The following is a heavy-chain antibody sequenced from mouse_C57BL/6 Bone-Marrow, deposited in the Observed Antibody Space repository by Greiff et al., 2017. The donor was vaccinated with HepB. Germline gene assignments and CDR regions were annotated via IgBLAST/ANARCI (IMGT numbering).Heavy chain of an antibody. CDR3: ARDPLRLAMDY. V-gene: IGHV3-6*01. CDR1: GYSITSGYY. J-gene: IGHJ4*01. Sequence: EVQLQQSGPGLVKPSQSLSLTCSVTGYSITSGYYWNWIRQFPGNKLEWMGYISYDGSNNYNPSLKNRISITRVTSKNQFFLKLNSVTTEDTATYYCARDPLRLAMDYWGQGTSVTVSS. CDR2: ISYDGSN.